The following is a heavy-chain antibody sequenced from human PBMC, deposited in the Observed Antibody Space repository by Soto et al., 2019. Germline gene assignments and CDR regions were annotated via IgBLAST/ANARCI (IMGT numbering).Heavy chain of an antibody. CDR2: INPSGGST. CDR1: GYTFTSYY. V-gene: IGHV1-46*01. Sequence: ASAKVSCKASGYTFTSYYMHWVRQAPGQGLEWMGIINPSGGSTSYAQKFQGRVTMTRDTSTSTVYMELSSLRSEDTAVYYCARDGEGRDGYNFYFDYWGQGTRVTVSS. D-gene: IGHD5-12*01. CDR3: ARDGEGRDGYNFYFDY. J-gene: IGHJ4*02.